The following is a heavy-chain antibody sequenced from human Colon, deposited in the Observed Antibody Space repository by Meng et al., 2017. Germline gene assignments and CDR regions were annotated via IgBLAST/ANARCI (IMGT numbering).Heavy chain of an antibody. V-gene: IGHV3-74*01. D-gene: IGHD1-26*01. CDR2: MNSDGSGT. Sequence: GESLKISCASSGSTFSSYWMHWVRQAPGKGLVWVSRMNSDGSGTSYADCVKGRFTISRENAKNMLYLQMNSLRAEDTAVYYCARGSDSGNYYGSEYFQHWGQGTLVTVSS. CDR3: ARGSDSGNYYGSEYFQH. J-gene: IGHJ1*01. CDR1: GSTFSSYW.